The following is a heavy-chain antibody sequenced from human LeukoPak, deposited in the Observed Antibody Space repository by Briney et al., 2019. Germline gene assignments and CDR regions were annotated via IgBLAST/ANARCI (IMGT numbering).Heavy chain of an antibody. J-gene: IGHJ4*02. CDR3: ARDPSGAGYFDY. CDR2: ISSSSSYI. D-gene: IGHD3-10*01. CDR1: GFTFSSYG. V-gene: IGHV3-21*01. Sequence: GRSLRLSCAASGFTFSSYGMHWVRQAPGQGLEWVSSISSSSSYIYYADSVKGRFTISRDNAKNSLYLQMNSLRAEDTAVYYCARDPSGAGYFDYWGQGTLVTVSS.